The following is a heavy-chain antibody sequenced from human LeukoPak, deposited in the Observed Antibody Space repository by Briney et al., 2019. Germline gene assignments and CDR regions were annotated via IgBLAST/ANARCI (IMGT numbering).Heavy chain of an antibody. Sequence: ASVKVSFTASGYTFTVHYLPWVRQAPGQGLEWMGRITPNSGATNTAQKIPGRVTMTKDPTISTAYMELSRLRSDDTAVYYCARDSTVTTGIDYWGQGTPVTVSS. D-gene: IGHD4-17*01. J-gene: IGHJ4*02. V-gene: IGHV1-2*06. CDR2: ITPNSGAT. CDR3: ARDSTVTTGIDY. CDR1: GYTFTVHY.